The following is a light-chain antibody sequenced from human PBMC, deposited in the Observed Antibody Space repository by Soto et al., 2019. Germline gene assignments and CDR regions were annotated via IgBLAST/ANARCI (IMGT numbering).Light chain of an antibody. CDR3: QKYYSTPPWT. J-gene: IGKJ1*01. Sequence: DIVMTQSPDSLAVSLGERATINCKSSQSVSYSSNNKNYLAWYQQKPGQPPKLLIYWASTRESGVPDRFSGSGSGTDFTPTISSLQAEDVAVYYCQKYYSTPPWTFGQGTKVEIK. CDR1: QSVSYSSNNKNY. V-gene: IGKV4-1*01. CDR2: WAS.